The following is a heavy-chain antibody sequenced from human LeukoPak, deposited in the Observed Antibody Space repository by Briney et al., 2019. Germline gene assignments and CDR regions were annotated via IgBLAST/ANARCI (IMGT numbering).Heavy chain of an antibody. CDR1: GFTFSSYA. CDR2: ISYDGSNK. J-gene: IGHJ6*03. V-gene: IGHV3-30*01. Sequence: GGSLRLSCAASGFTFSSYAMHWVRQAPGKGLEWLAVISYDGSNKYYAESVKGRFTISRDNSKNTLYLLMNSLRAEDTAVYYCARDSSGYYPYWYYMDVWGKGTTVTVSS. CDR3: ARDSSGYYPYWYYMDV. D-gene: IGHD3-22*01.